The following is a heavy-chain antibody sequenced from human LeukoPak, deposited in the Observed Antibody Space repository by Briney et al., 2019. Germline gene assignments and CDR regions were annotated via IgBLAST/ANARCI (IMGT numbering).Heavy chain of an antibody. CDR2: ISSSSSYI. V-gene: IGHV3-21*01. CDR1: GFTFSSYS. D-gene: IGHD6-19*01. CDR3: ARENSSGWYAFDY. J-gene: IGHJ4*02. Sequence: GGSLRLSCAASGFTFSSYSMNWVRQAPGKGLEWVSSISSSSSYIYYAGSVKGRFTISRDNAKNSLYLQMNSLRAEDTAVYYCARENSSGWYAFDYWGQGTLVTVSS.